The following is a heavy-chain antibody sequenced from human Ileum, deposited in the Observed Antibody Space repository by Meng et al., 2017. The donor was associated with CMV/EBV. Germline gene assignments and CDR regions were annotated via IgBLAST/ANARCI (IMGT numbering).Heavy chain of an antibody. CDR2: IYSSGII. Sequence: QGQLQESGPGLVKPSETLSLTCSVSGGSINSFYWSWIRQPAGKGLEWIGRIYSSGIINYNPSLKSRVTVSVDTSKNQFSLKVTSVTAADTAVYYCARNYGSGNWNFFHYWGQGTLVTVSS. D-gene: IGHD3-10*01. CDR3: ARNYGSGNWNFFHY. J-gene: IGHJ4*02. V-gene: IGHV4-4*07. CDR1: GGSINSFY.